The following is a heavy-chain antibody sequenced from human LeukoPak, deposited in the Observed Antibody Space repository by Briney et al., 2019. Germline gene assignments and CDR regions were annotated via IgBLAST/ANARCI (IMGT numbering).Heavy chain of an antibody. CDR3: ARALAAAGLDAFDI. J-gene: IGHJ3*02. D-gene: IGHD6-13*01. CDR2: ISAYNGNT. Sequence: ASVKVSCKASGYTFTTYDINWVRQASGQGLEWMGWISAYNGNTNYAQKLQGRVTMTTDTSTSTAYMELRSLRSDDTAVYYCARALAAAGLDAFDIWGQGTMVTVSS. CDR1: GYTFTTYD. V-gene: IGHV1-18*01.